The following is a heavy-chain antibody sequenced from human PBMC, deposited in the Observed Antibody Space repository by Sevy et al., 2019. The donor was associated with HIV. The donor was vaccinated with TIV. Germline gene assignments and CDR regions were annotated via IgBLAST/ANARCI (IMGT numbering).Heavy chain of an antibody. V-gene: IGHV3-21*01. J-gene: IGHJ4*02. CDR2: ISGLNNYI. Sequence: GGSLRLSCAASGFTFSSYSMNWVRQAPGKGLEWVSYISGLNNYIYYADSVRGRFTIPRDNAKNSLYLPMNSLGAEDTAVYYCARGASSGWDYFDYWGQGTLVTVSS. CDR1: GFTFSSYS. CDR3: ARGASSGWDYFDY. D-gene: IGHD6-19*01.